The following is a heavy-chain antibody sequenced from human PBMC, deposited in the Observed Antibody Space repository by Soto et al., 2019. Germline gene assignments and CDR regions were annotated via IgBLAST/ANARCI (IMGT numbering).Heavy chain of an antibody. V-gene: IGHV5-10-1*01. CDR1: GYSFTSYW. Sequence: TGESLKISCKGSGYSFTSYWISWVRQMPGKGLEWMGRIDPSDSYTNYSPSFQGHVTISADKSISTAYLQWSSLKASDTAMYYCARDSPGSSEYYYYGMDVWGQGTTVTVSS. J-gene: IGHJ6*02. D-gene: IGHD2-15*01. CDR2: IDPSDSYT. CDR3: ARDSPGSSEYYYYGMDV.